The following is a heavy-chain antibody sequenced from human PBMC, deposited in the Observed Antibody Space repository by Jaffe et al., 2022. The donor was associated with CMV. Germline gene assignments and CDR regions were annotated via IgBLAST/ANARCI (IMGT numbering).Heavy chain of an antibody. CDR3: TRVNYDILTGDLLYYYYYYMDV. CDR2: IRSKAYGGTT. V-gene: IGHV3-49*04. CDR1: GFTFGDYA. J-gene: IGHJ6*03. D-gene: IGHD3-9*01. Sequence: EVQLVESGGGLVQPGRSLRLSCTASGFTFGDYAMSWVRQAPGKGLEWVGFIRSKAYGGTTEYAASVKGRFTISRDDSKSIAYLQMNSLKTEDTAVYYCTRVNYDILTGDLLYYYYYYMDVWGKGTTVTVSS.